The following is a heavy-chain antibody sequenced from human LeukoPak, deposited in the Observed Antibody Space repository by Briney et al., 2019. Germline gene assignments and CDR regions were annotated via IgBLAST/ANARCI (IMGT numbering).Heavy chain of an antibody. D-gene: IGHD6-19*01. V-gene: IGHV3-48*02. Sequence: GESLRLSCAASGFIFSTYSMNWVRQAPGKGLEWVSYISSGSRTIYYADSVRGRFTISRDNAKNSLYLQMNSLRDEDTAVYYCARDRLAVAGLSYFDYWGQGTLVTVSS. CDR1: GFIFSTYS. CDR2: ISSGSRTI. CDR3: ARDRLAVAGLSYFDY. J-gene: IGHJ4*02.